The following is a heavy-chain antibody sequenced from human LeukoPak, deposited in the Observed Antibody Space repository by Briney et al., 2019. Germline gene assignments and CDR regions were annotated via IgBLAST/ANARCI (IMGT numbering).Heavy chain of an antibody. V-gene: IGHV3-21*01. D-gene: IGHD5-24*01. CDR3: ARRRDGCNSQAGVFDP. CDR1: GFTFSRYS. J-gene: IGHJ5*02. CDR2: ISSSSSYT. Sequence: GGSLRPSCAASGFTFSRYSMNWVRQAAGKGLEWVSSISSSSSYTYYADSVKGRFTLSRDTGTNSLYLQMNRQRTKGTAVYFCARRRDGCNSQAGVFDPWGQGPLVSVP.